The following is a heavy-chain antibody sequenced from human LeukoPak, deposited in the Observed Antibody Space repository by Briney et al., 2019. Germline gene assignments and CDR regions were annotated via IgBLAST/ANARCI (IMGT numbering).Heavy chain of an antibody. V-gene: IGHV3-74*01. CDR2: INSDGSST. CDR3: ATEASITGTTNY. CDR1: GFTFSSYW. J-gene: IGHJ4*02. D-gene: IGHD1-20*01. Sequence: PGGSLRPSCAASGFTFSSYWTHWVRQAPGKGLVWVSRINSDGSSTSYADSVKGRFTISRDNAENTLYLQMNSLRAGDTAVYYCATEASITGTTNYWGQGTLVTVSS.